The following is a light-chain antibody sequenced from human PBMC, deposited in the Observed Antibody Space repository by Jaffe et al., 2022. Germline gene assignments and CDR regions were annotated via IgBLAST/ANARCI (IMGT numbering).Light chain of an antibody. CDR1: SSDVGTYNL. CDR3: CSNVHTSWV. J-gene: IGLJ3*02. CDR2: EGN. V-gene: IGLV2-23*01. Sequence: QSALTQSASVSGSPGQSVTISCTGTSSDVGTYNLVSWYQHHPGKAPKLMIYEGNKRPSGVSDRFSGSKSGNTASLTISGLQAEDEADYYCCSNVHTSWVFGGGTKVTVL.